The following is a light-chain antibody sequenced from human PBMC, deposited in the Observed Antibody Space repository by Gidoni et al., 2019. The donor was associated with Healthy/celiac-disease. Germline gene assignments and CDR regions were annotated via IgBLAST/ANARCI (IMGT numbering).Light chain of an antibody. Sequence: QSALTQPASVSGSPGQSITISCTGTSRDVGCYNYVSWYQQHPGKAPKLMIYDVSHRPSGVSNSFSCSKSGNASSLTISGLQAEDEADYYCSSYTISSTYVFVTVTKVTV. V-gene: IGLV2-14*03. CDR2: DVS. J-gene: IGLJ1*01. CDR1: SRDVGCYNY. CDR3: SSYTISSTYV.